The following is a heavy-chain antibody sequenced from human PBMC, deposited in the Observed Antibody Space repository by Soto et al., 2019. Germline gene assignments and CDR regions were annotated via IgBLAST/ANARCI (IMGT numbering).Heavy chain of an antibody. CDR1: GFTVSSHA. Sequence: EVQVLESGGGLVQPGGPLRLSCEGSGFTVSSHAMTWIRQAPGKGPEWVSTITADGGTYYADSVKGRFAMSRDTSESTLYLQMNSLGAEDTAAYYCAPHVSCSGGSCQYDAFAIRGQGTMVTVSS. CDR3: APHVSCSGGSCQYDAFAI. V-gene: IGHV3-23*01. D-gene: IGHD2-15*01. CDR2: ITADGGT. J-gene: IGHJ3*02.